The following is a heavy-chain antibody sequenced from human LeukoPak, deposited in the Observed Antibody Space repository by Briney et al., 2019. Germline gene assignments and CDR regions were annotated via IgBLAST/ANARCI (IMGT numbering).Heavy chain of an antibody. CDR3: ASSPYGSGSYYYYGMDV. D-gene: IGHD3-10*01. J-gene: IGHJ6*02. CDR1: GGSISTYY. V-gene: IGHV4-59*01. CDR2: IYYSGST. Sequence: SETLSLTCTVSGGSISTYYWSWIRQPPGKGLEWIGYIYYSGSTNYNPSLKSRVTISVDTSKNQFSLKLSSVTAADTAVYYCASSPYGSGSYYYYGMDVWGQGTTVTVSS.